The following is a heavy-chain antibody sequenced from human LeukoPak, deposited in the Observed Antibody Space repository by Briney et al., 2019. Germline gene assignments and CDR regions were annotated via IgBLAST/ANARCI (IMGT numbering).Heavy chain of an antibody. V-gene: IGHV4-34*01. CDR1: GGSISSYY. J-gene: IGHJ6*04. Sequence: SETLSLTCTVSGGSISSYYWSWIRQPPGKGLEWIGEINHSGSTNYNPSLKSRVTISVDTSKNQFSLKLSSVTAADTAVYYCARGIAARPRGMDVWGKGTTVTVSS. CDR2: INHSGST. CDR3: ARGIAARPRGMDV. D-gene: IGHD6-13*01.